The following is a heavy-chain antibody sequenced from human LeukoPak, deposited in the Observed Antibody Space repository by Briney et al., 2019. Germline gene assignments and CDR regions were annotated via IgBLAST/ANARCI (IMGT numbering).Heavy chain of an antibody. D-gene: IGHD6-19*01. CDR2: ISYDGSNK. Sequence: PGGSLRLSCAASGLTFSSYGMHWVRQAPGKGLEWVAVISYDGSNKYYADSAKGRFTISRDNSKNTLYLQMNSLRAEDTAVYYCAKDRYSSGLYFDYWGQGTLVTVSS. CDR3: AKDRYSSGLYFDY. CDR1: GLTFSSYG. J-gene: IGHJ4*02. V-gene: IGHV3-30*18.